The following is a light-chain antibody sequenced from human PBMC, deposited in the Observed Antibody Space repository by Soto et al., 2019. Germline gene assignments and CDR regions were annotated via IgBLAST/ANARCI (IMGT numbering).Light chain of an antibody. Sequence: QSVLTQPPSASGTPGQRVTISCSGSSSNIGSNYVYWYQQLPGTAPKLLIYRNNQRHSGVPDRFSGSKSGTSASLAISGLRSEDEADYYCAAWDDSLSGAVFGGGTQLTVL. CDR2: RNN. CDR3: AAWDDSLSGAV. CDR1: SSNIGSNY. V-gene: IGLV1-47*01. J-gene: IGLJ7*01.